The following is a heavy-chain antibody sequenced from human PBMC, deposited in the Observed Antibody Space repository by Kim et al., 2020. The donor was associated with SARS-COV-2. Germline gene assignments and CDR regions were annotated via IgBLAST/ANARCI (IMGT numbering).Heavy chain of an antibody. D-gene: IGHD3-22*01. V-gene: IGHV3-9*01. J-gene: IGHJ4*02. Sequence: GYADSVKGRFTISRDNAKNSLYLEMNSLRVEDTALYYCVNWKYSSSPPGGYWGQGTLVTVSS. CDR3: VNWKYSSSPPGGY.